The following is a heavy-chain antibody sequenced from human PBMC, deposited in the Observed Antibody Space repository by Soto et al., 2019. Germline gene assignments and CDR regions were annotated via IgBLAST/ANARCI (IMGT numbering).Heavy chain of an antibody. V-gene: IGHV3-30*18. Sequence: GGSLRLSCAASDFTFSNYGMHWVRQAPGKGLEWVAVISYDGSNIYYGDSVKGRFTISRDNSKNRLYLQMNSLRTEDTAVYYCAKDRDGYSGGWYLDHRRTPNDFWGQGTLVTVSS. CDR1: DFTFSNYG. CDR3: AKDRDGYSGGWYLDHRRTPNDF. CDR2: ISYDGSNI. J-gene: IGHJ4*02. D-gene: IGHD6-19*01.